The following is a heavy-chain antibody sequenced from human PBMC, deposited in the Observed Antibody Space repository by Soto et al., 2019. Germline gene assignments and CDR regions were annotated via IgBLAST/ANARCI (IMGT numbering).Heavy chain of an antibody. CDR1: GFTFDDYA. Sequence: HPGGSLRLSCAASGFTFDDYAMHWVRQAPGKGLEWVSGISWNSGSIGYADSVKGRFTISRDNAKNSLYLQMNSLRAEDTALYYCAKANDYGDYVYAFDIWGQGTMVTVSS. J-gene: IGHJ3*02. CDR2: ISWNSGSI. V-gene: IGHV3-9*01. CDR3: AKANDYGDYVYAFDI. D-gene: IGHD4-17*01.